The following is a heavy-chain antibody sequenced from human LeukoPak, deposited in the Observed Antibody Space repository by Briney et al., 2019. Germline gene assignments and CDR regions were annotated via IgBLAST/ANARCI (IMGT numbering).Heavy chain of an antibody. CDR1: GFTFSDHY. J-gene: IGHJ6*04. V-gene: IGHV3-72*01. CDR2: TRDKAKSYTT. CDR3: ARDTHVAMDV. D-gene: IGHD2-21*01. Sequence: GGSLRLSCAASGFTFSDHYMNWVRQAPGKGLEWVGRTRDKAKSYTTEYAASVKGRFTVTRDDSKNSLSLQMNNVKTKDTAVYYCARDTHVAMDVWGKGTTVTVSS.